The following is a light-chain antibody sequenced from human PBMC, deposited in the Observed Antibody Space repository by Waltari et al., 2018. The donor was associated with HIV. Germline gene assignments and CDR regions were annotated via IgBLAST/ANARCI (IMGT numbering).Light chain of an antibody. Sequence: QSVITQPPSASGNPGRRVNISCSGSSSNIGGSYVYWYQQLPDTAPKLLIYSNNQRPSGGPDRFSGSKSGTSASLAIRGLRSEDEADYYCAAWGDSLSSYVFGTGTEVTFL. CDR2: SNN. CDR3: AAWGDSLSSYV. CDR1: SSNIGGSY. J-gene: IGLJ1*01. V-gene: IGLV1-47*02.